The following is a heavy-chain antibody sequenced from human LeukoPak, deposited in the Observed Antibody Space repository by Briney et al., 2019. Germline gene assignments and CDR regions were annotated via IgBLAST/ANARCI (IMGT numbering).Heavy chain of an antibody. CDR3: ARAPDNYVHWSDP. J-gene: IGHJ5*02. CDR2: MNPHSGDT. V-gene: IGHV1-8*02. CDR1: GYTFTNHD. Sequence: GASVKVSCKASGYTFTNHDINWVRQTAGQGLEWMGWMNPHSGDTGYAQKFQGRVTMTRNTSITTAYMELSSLTSEDTAVYYCARAPDNYVHWSDPWGQGTLISVSS. D-gene: IGHD3-10*02.